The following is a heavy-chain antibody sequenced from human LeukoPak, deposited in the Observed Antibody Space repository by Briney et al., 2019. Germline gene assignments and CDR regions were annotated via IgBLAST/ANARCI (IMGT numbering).Heavy chain of an antibody. D-gene: IGHD6-13*01. V-gene: IGHV4-34*01. J-gene: IGHJ4*02. CDR1: GGSFSGYY. CDR3: ARGLIHSDRIAEAGREFDY. CDR2: INHSGST. Sequence: PSETLSLTCAVYGGSFSGYYWSWIRQPPGKGLEWIGEINHSGSTNYNPSLKSRVTISVDTSKNQFSLKLSSVTAADTAVYYCARGLIHSDRIAEAGREFDYWGQGTLVTVSS.